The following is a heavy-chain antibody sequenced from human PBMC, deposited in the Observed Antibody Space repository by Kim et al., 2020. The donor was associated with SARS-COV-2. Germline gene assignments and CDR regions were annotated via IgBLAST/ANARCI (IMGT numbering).Heavy chain of an antibody. CDR3: ATHFAVNSRLCYFDV. CDR1: GFTFSIYA. V-gene: IGHV3-23*01. CDR2: ISANAVSA. Sequence: GGSLRLSCAASGFTFSIYAMSWVRQAPGKGLEWVSAISANAVSAYYADSVRGRFTISRDKSENTLHLQMNSLRAENTAVYYCATHFAVNSRLCYFDVRGR. J-gene: IGHJ2*01. D-gene: IGHD2-21*01.